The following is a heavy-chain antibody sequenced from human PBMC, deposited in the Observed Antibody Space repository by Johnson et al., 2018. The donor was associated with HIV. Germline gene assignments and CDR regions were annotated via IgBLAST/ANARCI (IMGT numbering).Heavy chain of an antibody. J-gene: IGHJ3*02. Sequence: QVQLVESGGGVVQPGRSLRLSCAASGFTFSSYAMHWVRQAPGKGLEWVAVISYDGSNKYYPGSVKGRFTISRENAKNSLYLQMNSLRAGDTAVYYCLGIWGQGTMVTVSS. V-gene: IGHV3-30*14. CDR2: ISYDGSNK. CDR3: LGI. CDR1: GFTFSSYA.